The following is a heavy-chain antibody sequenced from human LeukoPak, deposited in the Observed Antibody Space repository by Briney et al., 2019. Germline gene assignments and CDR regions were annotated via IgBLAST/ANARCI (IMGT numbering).Heavy chain of an antibody. CDR2: IKSKTDGGTT. D-gene: IGHD2-15*01. V-gene: IGHV3-15*01. Sequence: GSLRLSCAASGFTFSNAWMSWVRQAPGKGLEWVGRIKSKTDGGTTDYAAPVKGRFTISRDDSKNTLYLQMSSLKTEDTAVYYCTTEWFAATPGYWGQGTLVTVSS. J-gene: IGHJ4*02. CDR1: GFTFSNAW. CDR3: TTEWFAATPGY.